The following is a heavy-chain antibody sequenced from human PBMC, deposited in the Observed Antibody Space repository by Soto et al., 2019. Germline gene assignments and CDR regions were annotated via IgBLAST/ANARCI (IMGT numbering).Heavy chain of an antibody. CDR1: GGSISNSSYY. D-gene: IGHD1-26*01. V-gene: IGHV4-39*01. CDR2: IYYSGST. CDR3: ARLRSGSYYTPEYFQH. Sequence: QLQLQESGPGLVKPSETLSLTCTVSGGSISNSSYYWGWIRQPPGKGLEWIGSIYYSGSTYYNPSLKSRVTISVDTSKNQFSLKLSSVTAADTAVYYCARLRSGSYYTPEYFQHWCQGTLVTVSS. J-gene: IGHJ1*01.